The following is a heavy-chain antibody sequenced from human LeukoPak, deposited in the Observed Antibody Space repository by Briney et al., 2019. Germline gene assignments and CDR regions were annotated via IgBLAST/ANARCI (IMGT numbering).Heavy chain of an antibody. J-gene: IGHJ5*02. CDR2: INPNSGGT. V-gene: IGHV1-2*02. CDR1: GYTFTGYY. Sequence: ASVKVSCKASGYTFTGYYMHWVRQAPGQGLEWMGWINPNSGGTNYAQKFQGRVTMTRDTSISTAYMELSRLRSDDTAVYYCATSVVVPAATMAWGHWFDPWGQGTLVTVSS. CDR3: ATSVVVPAATMAWGHWFDP. D-gene: IGHD2-2*01.